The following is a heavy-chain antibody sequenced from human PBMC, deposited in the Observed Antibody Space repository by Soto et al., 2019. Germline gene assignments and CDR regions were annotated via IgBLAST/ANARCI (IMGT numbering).Heavy chain of an antibody. D-gene: IGHD1-1*01. CDR3: ARTRVSTTVHVNNWFDP. Sequence: SVTLSLTCTVSGGSVSSTTYHWSWIRQTPGKGLEWIGSISYSGSTNYNPSLKSRLTISVDTSSNQFSLKVRSVTAADTAVYYCARTRVSTTVHVNNWFDPWGQGTLVTVS. V-gene: IGHV4-61*01. CDR1: GGSVSSTTYH. J-gene: IGHJ5*02. CDR2: ISYSGST.